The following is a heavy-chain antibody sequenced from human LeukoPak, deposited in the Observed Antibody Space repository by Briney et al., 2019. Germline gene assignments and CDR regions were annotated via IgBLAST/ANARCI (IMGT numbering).Heavy chain of an antibody. V-gene: IGHV4-59*08. CDR2: IYYSGST. Sequence: KPSETLSLTCTVSGGSIRSYYWSWIRQPPWKGLEWIGYIYYSGSTNYNPSLKSRVTISVDTSKNQFSLKLSSVTAADTAVYYCARQGAGVPFDYWGRGTLVTVSS. CDR3: ARQGAGVPFDY. J-gene: IGHJ4*02. CDR1: GGSIRSYY. D-gene: IGHD3-10*01.